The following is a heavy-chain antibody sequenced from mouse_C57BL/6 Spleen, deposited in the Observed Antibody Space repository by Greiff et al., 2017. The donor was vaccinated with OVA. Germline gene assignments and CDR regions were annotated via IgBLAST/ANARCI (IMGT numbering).Heavy chain of an antibody. CDR3: ARGSDGNYFAY. CDR2: IYPRDGST. J-gene: IGHJ3*01. CDR1: GYTFTSYD. D-gene: IGHD2-1*01. V-gene: IGHV1-85*01. Sequence: QVQLQQSGPELVKPGASVKLSCKASGYTFTSYDINWVKQRPGQGLEWIGWIYPRDGSTKYNEKFKGKATLTVDTSSSTAYMELHSLTSEDSAVYFCARGSDGNYFAYWGQGTLVTVSA.